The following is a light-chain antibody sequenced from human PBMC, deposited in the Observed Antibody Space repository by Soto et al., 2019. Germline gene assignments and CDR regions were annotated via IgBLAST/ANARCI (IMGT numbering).Light chain of an antibody. Sequence: QSALTQPASVSGSPGQSITISCTGTSSDVGSYNLVSWYQQHPGKAPKLMIYEDNKRPSGVSHRFSGSKSDNTASLTISGLQAEDEADYYCCSFAGSRTSVFGTGTKLNVL. CDR1: SSDVGSYNL. CDR2: EDN. V-gene: IGLV2-23*01. J-gene: IGLJ1*01. CDR3: CSFAGSRTSV.